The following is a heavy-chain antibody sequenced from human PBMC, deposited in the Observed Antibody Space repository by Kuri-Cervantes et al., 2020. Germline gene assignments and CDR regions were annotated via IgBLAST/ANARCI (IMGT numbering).Heavy chain of an antibody. CDR1: GGSISSYY. Sequence: GSLRLSCTVSGGSISSYYWNWIRQPPGKGLEWIGYIYYSGNTNYNPSLKSRVTISVDTSKNQFSLKLSSVTAADTAVYFCARGSGWYFYWGQGTLVTVSS. CDR2: IYYSGNT. D-gene: IGHD6-19*01. J-gene: IGHJ1*01. V-gene: IGHV4-59*01. CDR3: ARGSGWYFY.